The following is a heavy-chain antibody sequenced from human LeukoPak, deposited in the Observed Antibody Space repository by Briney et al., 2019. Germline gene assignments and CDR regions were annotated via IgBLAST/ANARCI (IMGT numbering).Heavy chain of an antibody. V-gene: IGHV4-59*01. D-gene: IGHD1-1*01. CDR1: GGSISSYY. J-gene: IGHJ6*03. CDR2: IYYSGST. CDR3: RTGSTTHHYMDV. Sequence: SETLSLTCTVSGGSISSYYWSWIRQPPGKGLEWIGNIYYSGSTNYNPSLKSRVTISVDTSKNQFSLKLSSVTAADTAVYYCRTGSTTHHYMDVWGKGTTVTISS.